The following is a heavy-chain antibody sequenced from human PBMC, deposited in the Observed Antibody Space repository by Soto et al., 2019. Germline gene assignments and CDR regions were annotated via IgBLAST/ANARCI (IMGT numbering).Heavy chain of an antibody. CDR1: GGSISSCGYS. J-gene: IGHJ4*02. D-gene: IGHD2-15*01. Sequence: QLQLQESGSGLVKPSQTLSLTCAVSGGSISSCGYSWSWIRQPPGKGLEWIGYIYHSGSTYYNPSLKSRVTISVDRSKNQFALKLSSVTAADTAVYYCARTLHGGWTFDYWGQGTLVTVSS. CDR2: IYHSGST. CDR3: ARTLHGGWTFDY. V-gene: IGHV4-30-2*01.